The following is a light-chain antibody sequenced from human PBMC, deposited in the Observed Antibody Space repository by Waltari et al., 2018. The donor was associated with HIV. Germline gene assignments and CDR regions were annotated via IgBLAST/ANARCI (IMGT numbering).Light chain of an antibody. J-gene: IGLJ2*01. CDR2: EVN. Sequence: QSALTQPPSASGSLGQPVTISCSGTRDDIGGYDYVFWYQQSPAKAPKRLIYEVNKRPSGVPDRFSGSKSRNSASLTVSGLQAEDEAHYYCSSFAGSNTVVFGGGTKLTVL. V-gene: IGLV2-8*01. CDR3: SSFAGSNTVV. CDR1: RDDIGGYDY.